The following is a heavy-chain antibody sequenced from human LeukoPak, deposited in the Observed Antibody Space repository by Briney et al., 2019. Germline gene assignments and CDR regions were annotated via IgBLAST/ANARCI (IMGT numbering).Heavy chain of an antibody. CDR2: ISGSGRST. Sequence: GGSLRLSCAASGFTFSSYAMIWVRQAPGKGLEYVSSISGSGRSTYYADSVKGRFTISRDNSKNTLYLQMNSLRAEDTAVYYCASPSLYYYDSSGWLNYWGQGTLVTVSS. CDR1: GFTFSSYA. J-gene: IGHJ4*02. V-gene: IGHV3-23*01. CDR3: ASPSLYYYDSSGWLNY. D-gene: IGHD3-22*01.